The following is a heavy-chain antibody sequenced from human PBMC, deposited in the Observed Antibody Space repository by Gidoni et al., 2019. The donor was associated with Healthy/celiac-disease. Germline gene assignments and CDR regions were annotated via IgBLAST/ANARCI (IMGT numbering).Heavy chain of an antibody. D-gene: IGHD2-8*02. V-gene: IGHV1-3*01. Sequence: VQLVQSGAEVKKPGASVQVSCKASGYTFTSYAMHWVRQAPGQRLEWMGWINAGNGNTKYSQKFQGRVTITRDTSASTAYMELSSLRSEDTAVYYCARALLGPYYYGMDVWGQGTTVTVSS. J-gene: IGHJ6*02. CDR2: INAGNGNT. CDR1: GYTFTSYA. CDR3: ARALLGPYYYGMDV.